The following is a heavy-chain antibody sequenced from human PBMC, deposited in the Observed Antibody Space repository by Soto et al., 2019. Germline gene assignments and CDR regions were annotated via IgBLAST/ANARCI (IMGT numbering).Heavy chain of an antibody. V-gene: IGHV4-59*10. Sequence: SETLSLTCAVYVGSFSGFYWSWVRQPAGKGLEWVGRIYSDGTTNYSPSLKSRVTMSLDTSKDQFSLHLNSVTAADTAVYYCSRVGCSNSKCYTRGMDVWGQGTTVTVSS. D-gene: IGHD2-2*01. CDR1: VGSFSGFY. CDR2: IYSDGTT. J-gene: IGHJ6*02. CDR3: SRVGCSNSKCYTRGMDV.